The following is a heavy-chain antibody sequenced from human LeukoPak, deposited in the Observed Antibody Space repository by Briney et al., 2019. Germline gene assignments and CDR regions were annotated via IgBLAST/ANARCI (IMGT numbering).Heavy chain of an antibody. V-gene: IGHV6-1*01. Sequence: SQTLSLTCAISVDSVTSKSAAWNWIRQSPSIGLQWLGRTYYRSKWSSGYAESVKSRLTISPDTSKNQFSLQLRSVTPEDTAVYYCARSQTGRTFDYWGQGALVTVSS. CDR3: ARSQTGRTFDY. D-gene: IGHD1/OR15-1a*01. CDR2: TYYRSKWSS. J-gene: IGHJ4*02. CDR1: VDSVTSKSAA.